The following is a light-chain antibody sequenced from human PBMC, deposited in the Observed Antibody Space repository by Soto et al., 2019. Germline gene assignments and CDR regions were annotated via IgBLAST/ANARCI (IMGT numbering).Light chain of an antibody. CDR2: GTS. Sequence: DIVLTQSPGTLSLSPGERATLSCRASQSVGNRFFAWYQQRSGQAPRLLIYGTSTRATGIPDRFSGSGSETDFSLTITRVEPGDVAVYFCLHDGSSTLYTCGQGTKLDIK. CDR1: QSVGNRF. J-gene: IGKJ2*01. CDR3: LHDGSSTLYT. V-gene: IGKV3-20*01.